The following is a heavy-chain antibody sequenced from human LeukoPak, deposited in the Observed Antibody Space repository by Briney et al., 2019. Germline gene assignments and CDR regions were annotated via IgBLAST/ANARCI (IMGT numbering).Heavy chain of an antibody. J-gene: IGHJ4*02. CDR2: ISAYNGNT. CDR3: AREVSSGWYYFDY. Sequence: ASVKVSCKASGYAFTNYGISWVRQAPGQGLEWMGWISAYNGNTNYAQKLQGRVTMTTDTSTSTAYMELWSLRSDDTAVYYCAREVSSGWYYFDYWGQGTLVTVSS. CDR1: GYAFTNYG. D-gene: IGHD6-19*01. V-gene: IGHV1-18*01.